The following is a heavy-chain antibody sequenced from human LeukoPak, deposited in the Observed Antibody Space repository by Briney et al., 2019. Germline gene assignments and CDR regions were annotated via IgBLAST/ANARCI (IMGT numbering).Heavy chain of an antibody. Sequence: GGSLRLSCAASGFTFSSYAMHWVRQAPGKGLEWVAVISYDGSNKYYADSVKGRFTISRDNSKNTLYLQMNSLRAEDTAVYYCARDVEAEGYSPDHWGQGTLVTVSS. CDR3: ARDVEAEGYSPDH. D-gene: IGHD5-24*01. V-gene: IGHV3-30-3*01. CDR1: GFTFSSYA. CDR2: ISYDGSNK. J-gene: IGHJ4*02.